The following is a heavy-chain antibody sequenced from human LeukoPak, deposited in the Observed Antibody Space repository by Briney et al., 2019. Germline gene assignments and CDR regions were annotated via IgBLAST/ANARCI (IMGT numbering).Heavy chain of an antibody. V-gene: IGHV1-8*02. CDR1: GYTFTSYG. CDR2: MNPNSGNT. CDR3: ATRPVLRYFDWSYGMDV. Sequence: GASVKVSCKASGYTFTSYGISWVRQAPGQGLEWMGWMNPNSGNTGYAQKFQGRVTMTRNTSISTAYMELSSLRSEDTAVYYCATRPVLRYFDWSYGMDVWGQGTMVTVSS. J-gene: IGHJ6*02. D-gene: IGHD3-9*01.